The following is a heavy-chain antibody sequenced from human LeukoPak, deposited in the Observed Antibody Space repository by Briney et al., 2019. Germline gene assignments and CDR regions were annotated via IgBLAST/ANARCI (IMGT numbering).Heavy chain of an antibody. CDR2: INHSGST. CDR1: GGSFSGYY. D-gene: IGHD3-3*01. CDR3: ARGLRFLEWLWNYMDV. Sequence: SETLSLTCAVYGGSFSGYYWSWIRQPPGKGLEWMGEINHSGSTNYNPSLKSRVTISVDTSKNQFSLKLSSVTAADTAVYYCARGLRFLEWLWNYMDVWGKGTTVTVSS. V-gene: IGHV4-34*01. J-gene: IGHJ6*03.